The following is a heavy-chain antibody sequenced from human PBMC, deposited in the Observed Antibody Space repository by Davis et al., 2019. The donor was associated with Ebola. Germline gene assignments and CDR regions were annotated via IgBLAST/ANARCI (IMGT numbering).Heavy chain of an antibody. CDR2: INHSGST. J-gene: IGHJ1*01. D-gene: IGHD2-2*01. V-gene: IGHV4-34*01. Sequence: PSETLSLTCAVYGGSFSGYYWSWIRRPPGKGLEWIGEINHSGSTTYNPSLKSRVTISVDTSKNQFSLKLSSVTAADTAVYYCARRGGYCSSTNCRGYFQHWGQGTLVTVSS. CDR3: ARRGGYCSSTNCRGYFQH. CDR1: GGSFSGYY.